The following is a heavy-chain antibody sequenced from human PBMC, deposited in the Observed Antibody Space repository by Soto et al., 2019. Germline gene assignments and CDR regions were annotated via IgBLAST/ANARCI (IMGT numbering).Heavy chain of an antibody. V-gene: IGHV3-33*01. CDR1: GFTFSSYG. J-gene: IGHJ6*02. D-gene: IGHD6-13*01. Sequence: QVPLVESGGGVVQPGRSLRLSCAASGFTFSSYGMHWVRQAPGKGLEWVAVIWYDGSNKYYADSVKGRFTISRDNSKNTLYLQMNSLRAEDTAVYYCAREGRAAPRYGMDVWGQGTTVTVSS. CDR2: IWYDGSNK. CDR3: AREGRAAPRYGMDV.